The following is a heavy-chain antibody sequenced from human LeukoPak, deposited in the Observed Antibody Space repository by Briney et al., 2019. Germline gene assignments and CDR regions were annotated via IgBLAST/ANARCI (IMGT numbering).Heavy chain of an antibody. D-gene: IGHD3-3*01. CDR1: GYSISSGYY. Sequence: SETLSLTCAVSGYSISSGYYWGWIRQPPGKGLEWIGSIYHSGSTYYNPSLKSRVTISVDTSKNQFSLKLSSVTAADTAVYYCARRYYDFWSGYPSFDYWGQGTLVTVSS. V-gene: IGHV4-38-2*01. J-gene: IGHJ4*02. CDR2: IYHSGST. CDR3: ARRYYDFWSGYPSFDY.